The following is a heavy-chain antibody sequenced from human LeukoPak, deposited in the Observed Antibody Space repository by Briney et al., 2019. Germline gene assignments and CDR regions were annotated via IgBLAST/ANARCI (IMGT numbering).Heavy chain of an antibody. CDR2: IGAYNGNT. D-gene: IGHD3-3*01. Sequence: GASVKVSCKASGYTFTSYGISWVRQAPGQGLEWMGWIGAYNGNTNYAQKLQGRVTMTTDTSTSTACMELRSLRSDDTAVYYCARENYYDFWSGYYNYYYYGMDVWGQGTTVTVSS. V-gene: IGHV1-18*01. J-gene: IGHJ6*02. CDR1: GYTFTSYG. CDR3: ARENYYDFWSGYYNYYYYGMDV.